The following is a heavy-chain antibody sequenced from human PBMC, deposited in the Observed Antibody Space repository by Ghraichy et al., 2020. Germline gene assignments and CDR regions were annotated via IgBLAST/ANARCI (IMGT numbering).Heavy chain of an antibody. Sequence: LSLTCAASGFTFTTYCMHWVRQAPGKGLEWVAIISNDGSKTYYRESVRGRFTISRDNSKNTVYLEVNSLRVEDTALYYCSRSVAFGGAGAFDVWGLGTMVTVSP. D-gene: IGHD2-21*01. CDR2: ISNDGSKT. CDR3: SRSVAFGGAGAFDV. V-gene: IGHV3-30*04. J-gene: IGHJ3*01. CDR1: GFTFTTYC.